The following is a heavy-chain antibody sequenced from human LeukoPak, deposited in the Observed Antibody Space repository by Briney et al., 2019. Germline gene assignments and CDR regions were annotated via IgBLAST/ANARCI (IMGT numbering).Heavy chain of an antibody. CDR2: ISGSGGST. D-gene: IGHD2-15*01. J-gene: IGHJ4*02. CDR1: GFTFSSYA. V-gene: IGHV3-23*01. Sequence: PGGSLRLSCAASGFTFSSYAMSWVRQAPGKGLEWVSAISGSGGSTYYADSVKGRFTISRDNSKNTLYLQMNSLRAEDTAVYYCAKDESLSNLCSGGSCYSREPEYYFDYWGQGTLVTVSS. CDR3: AKDESLSNLCSGGSCYSREPEYYFDY.